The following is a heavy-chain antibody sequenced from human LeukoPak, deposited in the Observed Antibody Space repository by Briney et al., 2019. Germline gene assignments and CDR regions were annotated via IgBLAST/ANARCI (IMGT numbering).Heavy chain of an antibody. J-gene: IGHJ4*02. CDR3: AKDDFWSGYTAYYFDY. Sequence: GGSLRLSCAASGFTFSSYSMNWVRQAPGKGLEWVSAISGSGGSTYYADSVKGRFTISRDNSKNTLYLQMNSLRAEDTAVYYCAKDDFWSGYTAYYFDYWGQGTLVTVSS. D-gene: IGHD3-3*01. CDR2: ISGSGGST. V-gene: IGHV3-23*01. CDR1: GFTFSSYS.